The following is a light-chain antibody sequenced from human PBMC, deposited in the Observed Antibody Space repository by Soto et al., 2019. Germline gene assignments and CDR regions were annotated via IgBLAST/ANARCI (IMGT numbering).Light chain of an antibody. Sequence: QSVLTQPASVSGSPGQSITISCTGTSSDVGTYNLVSWYQKYPGKAPKLIIYEDNKRPSGVSNRFSGSESGNTASLTISGLQAEDEAAYFCCSYAGRATYVFGTGTKSPS. CDR1: SSDVGTYNL. CDR2: EDN. V-gene: IGLV2-23*01. CDR3: CSYAGRATYV. J-gene: IGLJ1*01.